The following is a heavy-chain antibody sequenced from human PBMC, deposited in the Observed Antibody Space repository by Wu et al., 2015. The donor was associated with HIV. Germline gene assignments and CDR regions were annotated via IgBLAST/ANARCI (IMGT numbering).Heavy chain of an antibody. V-gene: IGHV1-69*12. CDR2: ITPVFATI. Sequence: QVQLVQSGAEVKKPGSSMKVSCRTSGDTFTDFAITWVRPAPGQGLEWMGGITPVFATINYAQKFQDRVNIIADESTSTVFMEMSGLTPEDTAVYYCARDRADLLSAFDLWGQGQWSTVSS. D-gene: IGHD2/OR15-2a*01. J-gene: IGHJ3*01. CDR3: ARDRADLLSAFDL. CDR1: GDTFTDFA.